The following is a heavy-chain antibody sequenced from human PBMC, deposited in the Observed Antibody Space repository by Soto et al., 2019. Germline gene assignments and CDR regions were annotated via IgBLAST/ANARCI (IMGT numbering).Heavy chain of an antibody. J-gene: IGHJ4*02. CDR2: INHSGST. CDR1: GGSFSGYY. V-gene: IGHV4-34*01. CDR3: PRYKITRLSEK. Sequence: SDPLSLTCAVYGGSFSGYYWTWIRQPPGTGLEWIGEINHSGSTNYNPSLKSRVTISVDTSKNQFSLKLTSVTAADTAVYYCPRYKITRLSEKWGQGTLVTVCS. D-gene: IGHD3-10*01.